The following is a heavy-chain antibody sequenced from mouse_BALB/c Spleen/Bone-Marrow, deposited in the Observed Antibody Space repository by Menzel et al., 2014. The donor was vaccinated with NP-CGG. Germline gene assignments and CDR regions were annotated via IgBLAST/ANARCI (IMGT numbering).Heavy chain of an antibody. CDR2: IDPANGNT. J-gene: IGHJ1*01. D-gene: IGHD2-14*01. CDR1: GFNIKDTY. CDR3: ASYRYAWYFDV. Sequence: EVQLQQSGAELVKPEASVKLSCTASGFNIKDTYMHWVKQRPEQGLEWIGRIDPANGNTKYDPKFQGKATITADTSSNTAYLQLSSLTSEDTAVYYCASYRYAWYFDVWGAGTTVTVSS. V-gene: IGHV14-3*02.